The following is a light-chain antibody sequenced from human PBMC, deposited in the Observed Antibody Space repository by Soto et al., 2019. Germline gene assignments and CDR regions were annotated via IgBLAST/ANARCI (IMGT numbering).Light chain of an antibody. CDR3: QHYNSYSEA. CDR1: QSISNH. V-gene: IGKV1-17*01. Sequence: DIQMTQSPSSLSASVDDRVIMACRASQSISNHLNWYQQKPGKAPKLLIYAASSLQSGVPSRFSGSGSGTEFTLTISSLQPDDFATYYCQHYNSYSEAFGQGTK. J-gene: IGKJ1*01. CDR2: AAS.